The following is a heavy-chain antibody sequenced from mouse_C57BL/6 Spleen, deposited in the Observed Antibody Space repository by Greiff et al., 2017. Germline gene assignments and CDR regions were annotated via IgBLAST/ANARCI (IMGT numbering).Heavy chain of an antibody. CDR1: GYAFSSSW. V-gene: IGHV1-82*01. Sequence: QVQLQQSGPELVKPGASVKISCKASGYAFSSSWMNWVKQRPGTGLEWIGRISPGDGDTNYNGKFKGKATLTADKSSSTAYMQLSSLTCEDSAVYFCAREGSYYSLDYWGQGTTLTVSS. D-gene: IGHD2-12*01. CDR2: ISPGDGDT. J-gene: IGHJ2*01. CDR3: AREGSYYSLDY.